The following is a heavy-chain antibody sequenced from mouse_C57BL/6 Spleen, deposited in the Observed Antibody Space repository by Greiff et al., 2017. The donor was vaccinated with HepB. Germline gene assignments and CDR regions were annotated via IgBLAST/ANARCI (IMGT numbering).Heavy chain of an antibody. J-gene: IGHJ2*01. D-gene: IGHD4-1*01. CDR3: ALLTGTGY. Sequence: QVQLQHSGAELVRPGSSVKLSCKASGYTFTSYWMHWVKQRPIQGLEWIGNIDPSDSETHYNQKFKDKATLTVDKSSSTAYMQLSSLTSEDSAVYYCALLTGTGYWGQGTTLTVSS. V-gene: IGHV1-52*01. CDR2: IDPSDSET. CDR1: GYTFTSYW.